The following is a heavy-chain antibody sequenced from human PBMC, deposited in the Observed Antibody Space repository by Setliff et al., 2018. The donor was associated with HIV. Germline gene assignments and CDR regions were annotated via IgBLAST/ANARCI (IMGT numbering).Heavy chain of an antibody. D-gene: IGHD6-19*01. CDR2: ISYDGSNE. V-gene: IGHV3-30*18. Sequence: PGGSLRLSCAASGFIFSNYAMHWVRQAPGRGLEWVAVISYDGSNEYYGDSVKGRFTISRDNSKNTLYLRINSLRAEDTAVYYCAKEPGGSGWYYFDYWGQGALVTVSS. CDR3: AKEPGGSGWYYFDY. J-gene: IGHJ4*02. CDR1: GFIFSNYA.